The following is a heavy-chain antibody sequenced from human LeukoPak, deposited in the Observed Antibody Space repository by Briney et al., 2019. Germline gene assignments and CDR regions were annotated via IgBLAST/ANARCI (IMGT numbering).Heavy chain of an antibody. V-gene: IGHV3-66*01. CDR3: VRDYDSSGFLAH. D-gene: IGHD3-22*01. CDR1: GFTVSSNY. J-gene: IGHJ4*02. Sequence: GGSLRLSCAVSGFTVSSNYMTWVRQAPGKGLEWASILYSGGSTYYADSVKGRFTISRDNSKNTLYLQMNSLRAEDTAVYYCVRDYDSSGFLAHWGQGTLVTVSS. CDR2: LYSGGST.